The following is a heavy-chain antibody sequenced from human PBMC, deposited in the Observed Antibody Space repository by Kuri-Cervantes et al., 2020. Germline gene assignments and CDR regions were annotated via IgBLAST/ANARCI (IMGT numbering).Heavy chain of an antibody. J-gene: IGHJ6*02. CDR1: GFTFSSYA. D-gene: IGHD3-10*01. V-gene: IGHV3-30*04. Sequence: GESLKISCAAFGFTFSSYAMHWVRQAPGKGLEWVAVISYDGSNKYYADSVKGRFTISRDNSKNTLYLQMNSLRAEDTAVYYCAKDQYYYGSGKDGMDVWGQGTTVTVSS. CDR2: ISYDGSNK. CDR3: AKDQYYYGSGKDGMDV.